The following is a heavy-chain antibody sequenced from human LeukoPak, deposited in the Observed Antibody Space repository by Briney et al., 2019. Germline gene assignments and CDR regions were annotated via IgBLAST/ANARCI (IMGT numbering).Heavy chain of an antibody. D-gene: IGHD4-17*01. CDR3: ARAPYGDYGENWFDT. V-gene: IGHV4-38-2*01. J-gene: IGHJ5*02. Sequence: PSETLSLTCAVSGYSISSGFYWGCIRQPPGKGLEWIGSIYHSGSTQYNPSLKSRLTISVDMSKNQFSLKLSSVTAADTAVYYCARAPYGDYGENWFDTWGQGTLVTVSS. CDR2: IYHSGST. CDR1: GYSISSGFY.